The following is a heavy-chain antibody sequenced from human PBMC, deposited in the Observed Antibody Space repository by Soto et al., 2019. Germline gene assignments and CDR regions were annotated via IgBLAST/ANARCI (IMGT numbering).Heavy chain of an antibody. D-gene: IGHD1-26*01. CDR3: ARITGKGATWYYPSYGMDV. CDR1: VYSISSGYY. CDR2: IYHSGST. Sequence: NPSETLSLTCAFSVYSISSGYYWGWIRQPPGKGLEWIGSIYHSGSTYYNPSLKSRVTISVDTSKNQFSLKLSSVTAADTAVYYCARITGKGATWYYPSYGMDVWGQGTTVTLSS. J-gene: IGHJ6*02. V-gene: IGHV4-38-2*01.